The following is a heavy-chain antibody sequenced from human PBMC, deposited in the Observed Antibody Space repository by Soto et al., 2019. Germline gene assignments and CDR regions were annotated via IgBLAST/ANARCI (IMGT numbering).Heavy chain of an antibody. Sequence: SETLSLTCAVYGGSFSGYYWSWIRQPPGKGLEWIGEINHSGSTNYNPSLKSRVTISVDTSKNQFSLKLSSVTAADTAVYYCARARYQWLVRGYYFDYWGQGTLVTVSS. CDR2: INHSGST. V-gene: IGHV4-34*01. CDR1: GGSFSGYY. D-gene: IGHD6-19*01. J-gene: IGHJ4*02. CDR3: ARARYQWLVRGYYFDY.